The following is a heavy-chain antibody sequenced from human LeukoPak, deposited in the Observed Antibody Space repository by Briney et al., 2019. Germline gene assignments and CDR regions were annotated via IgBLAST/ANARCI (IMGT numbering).Heavy chain of an antibody. CDR3: ARQPSPGGYSYVY. Sequence: KGGGSLKISCKGSGYSLTSYWIGWVGQMPGKGLEWMGIIYPGDSDTRYSPSFQGQVTISADKSISTAYLQWSSLKASDTAMYYCARQPSPGGYSYVYWGQGTLVTVSS. CDR1: GYSLTSYW. D-gene: IGHD5-18*01. J-gene: IGHJ4*02. V-gene: IGHV5-51*01. CDR2: IYPGDSDT.